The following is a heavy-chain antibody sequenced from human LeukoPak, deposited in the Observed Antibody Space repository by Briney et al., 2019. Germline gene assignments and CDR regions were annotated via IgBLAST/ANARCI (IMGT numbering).Heavy chain of an antibody. CDR1: GFTFSTYW. J-gene: IGHJ4*02. V-gene: IGHV3-74*03. CDR3: ARDLDWILFDY. D-gene: IGHD3-9*01. Sequence: GSLRLSCGASGFTFSTYWMHWVRQAPGKGLVWVSRIRPEGTTTAYADSVKGRFTISRDNAKNTLFLQMNSLSAEDTAVYYCARDLDWILFDYWGQGTLVTVSS. CDR2: IRPEGTTT.